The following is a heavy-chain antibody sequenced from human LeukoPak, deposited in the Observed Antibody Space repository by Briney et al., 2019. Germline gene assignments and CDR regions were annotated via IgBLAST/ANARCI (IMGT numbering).Heavy chain of an antibody. J-gene: IGHJ2*01. CDR1: GDSFSSNY. CDR2: IYTSGST. V-gene: IGHV4-4*07. Sequence: PSETLSLTCTVSGDSFSSNYWSWIRQPAGKTLEWIGRIYTSGSTNYNPSLKSRITMSVDTSNNQLSLELRSVTAADTAVYYCARIHRRADSSGYYYEDWYFDLWGRGTLVTVSS. D-gene: IGHD3-22*01. CDR3: ARIHRRADSSGYYYEDWYFDL.